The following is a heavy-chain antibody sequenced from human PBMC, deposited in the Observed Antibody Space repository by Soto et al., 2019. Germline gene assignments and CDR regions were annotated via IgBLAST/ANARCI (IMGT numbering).Heavy chain of an antibody. V-gene: IGHV3-30-3*01. CDR3: ARFYSSGWSLSFYYYYGMDV. Sequence: HPGGSLRLSCAASGFTFSSYAMHWVRQAPGKGLEWVAVISYDGSNKYYADSVKGRFTISRDNSKNTLYLQMNSLRAEDTAVYYCARFYSSGWSLSFYYYYGMDVWGQGTTVT. D-gene: IGHD6-19*01. J-gene: IGHJ6*02. CDR1: GFTFSSYA. CDR2: ISYDGSNK.